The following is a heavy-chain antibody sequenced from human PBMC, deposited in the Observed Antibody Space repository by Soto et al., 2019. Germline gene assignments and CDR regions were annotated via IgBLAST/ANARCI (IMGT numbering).Heavy chain of an antibody. V-gene: IGHV4-39*01. CDR1: GGSISSSSYY. Sequence: SETLSLTCTVSGGSISSSSYYWGWIRHPPGKGLEWIGSIYYSGSTYYNPSLKSRVTISVDTSKNQFSLKLSSVTAADTAVYYCARHPSWNYYYMDVWGKGTTVTVSS. CDR2: IYYSGST. D-gene: IGHD2-2*01. CDR3: ARHPSWNYYYMDV. J-gene: IGHJ6*03.